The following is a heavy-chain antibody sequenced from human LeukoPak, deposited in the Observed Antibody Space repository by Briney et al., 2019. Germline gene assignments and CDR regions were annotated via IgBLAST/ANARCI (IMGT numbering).Heavy chain of an antibody. CDR1: RFTFSNYA. V-gene: IGHV3-21*01. CDR2: ISSSSSYI. Sequence: PGGSLRLSCAASRFTFSNYAMSWVRQAPGKGLEWVSSISSSSSYIYYADSVKGRFTISRDNAKNSLYLQMNSLRAEDTAVYYCARGGNGNPPFDYWGQGTLVTVSS. J-gene: IGHJ4*02. CDR3: ARGGNGNPPFDY. D-gene: IGHD4-23*01.